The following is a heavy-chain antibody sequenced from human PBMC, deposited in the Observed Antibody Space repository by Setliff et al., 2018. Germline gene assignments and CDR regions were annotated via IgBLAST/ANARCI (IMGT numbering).Heavy chain of an antibody. CDR3: ARMSGFQYMDV. D-gene: IGHD3-3*01. CDR2: IYTSWST. CDR1: DDSISSRRYY. V-gene: IGHV4-61*09. J-gene: IGHJ6*03. Sequence: SQTLSLTCNVSDDSISSRRYYWGWFRQPAGKELEWIGQIYTSWSTNYNPSLKSRVTISLDTSKNQFSLSLTSVTAEDTAVYYCARMSGFQYMDVWDKGTTVTVSS.